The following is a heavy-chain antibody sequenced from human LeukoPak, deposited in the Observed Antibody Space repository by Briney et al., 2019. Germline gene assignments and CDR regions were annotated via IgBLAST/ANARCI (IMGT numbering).Heavy chain of an antibody. CDR2: IYYSGST. Sequence: SETLSLTCTVSGGSISSYYGSWIRQPPGKGLEWIGYIYYSGSTNYNPSLKSRVTISVDTSKNQFSLKLSSVTAADTAVYYCARSSVRYDSSGYPHYWGQGTLVTVSS. CDR3: ARSSVRYDSSGYPHY. D-gene: IGHD3-22*01. V-gene: IGHV4-59*01. CDR1: GGSISSYY. J-gene: IGHJ4*02.